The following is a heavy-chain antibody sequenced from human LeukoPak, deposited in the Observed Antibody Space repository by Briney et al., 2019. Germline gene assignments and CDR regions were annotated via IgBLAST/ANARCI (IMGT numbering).Heavy chain of an antibody. V-gene: IGHV3-23*01. J-gene: IGHJ4*02. CDR3: AKLWGRHVWSFDY. CDR2: IFKTDDTA. Sequence: GGSLRLSCAASGFTFSDYAMSWVRQAPGKGLEWVSTIFKTDDTAHYADIVRGRFTISRDNSKNTLSLQMNSLRAEDTAIYYCAKLWGRHVWSFDYWGQGALVTVSS. CDR1: GFTFSDYA. D-gene: IGHD3-16*01.